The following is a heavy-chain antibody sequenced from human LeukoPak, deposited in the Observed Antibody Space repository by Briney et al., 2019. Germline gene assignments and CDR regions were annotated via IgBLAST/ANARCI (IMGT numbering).Heavy chain of an antibody. V-gene: IGHV4-30-4*01. Sequence: SQTLSLTCTVSGGSISSGDYYWSWIRQPAGRGLEWIGYIYYSGSTYYNPSLKSRVTISVDTSKNQFSLKLSSVTAADTAVYYCAREVPMSNFYYGMDVWGKGTTVTVSS. CDR2: IYYSGST. CDR1: GGSISSGDYY. J-gene: IGHJ6*04. CDR3: AREVPMSNFYYGMDV. D-gene: IGHD5/OR15-5a*01.